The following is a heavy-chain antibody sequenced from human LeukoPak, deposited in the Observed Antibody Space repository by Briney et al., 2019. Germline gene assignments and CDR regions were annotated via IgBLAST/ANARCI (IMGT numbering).Heavy chain of an antibody. CDR3: ARGDFWSGYDY. V-gene: IGHV3-74*01. CDR1: GFTFSSYW. CDR2: INSDGGST. J-gene: IGHJ4*02. Sequence: PGGSLRLSCAASGFTFSSYWMHWVRQAPGKGLVWVSRINSDGGSTSYADSVKGRFTISRDNAKNTLYLQMNSLRAEDTAVYYCARGDFWSGYDYWGQGTLVTVSS. D-gene: IGHD3-3*01.